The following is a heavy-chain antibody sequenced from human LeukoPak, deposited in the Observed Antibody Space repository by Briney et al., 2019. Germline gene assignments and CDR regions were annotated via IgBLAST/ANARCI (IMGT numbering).Heavy chain of an antibody. D-gene: IGHD2-2*01. J-gene: IGHJ5*02. CDR3: ARRRYCSSTSCYQGGSWFDP. Sequence: PSETLSLTCTVSGGSISSYYWSWIRQPPGKALEWIGYIYDSGSTNYNPSLKSRVTISVDTSKNQFSLKLSSVTAADTAVYYCARRRYCSSTSCYQGGSWFDPWGQGTLVTVSS. CDR1: GGSISSYY. V-gene: IGHV4-59*08. CDR2: IYDSGST.